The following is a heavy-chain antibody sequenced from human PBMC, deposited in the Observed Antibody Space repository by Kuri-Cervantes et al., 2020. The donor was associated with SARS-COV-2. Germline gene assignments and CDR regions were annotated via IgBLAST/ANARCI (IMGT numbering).Heavy chain of an antibody. D-gene: IGHD6-13*01. Sequence: PVKVSCKASGGTFSSYAISWVRQAPGQGLEWMGGIIPIFGTANYAQKFQGRVTITTDESTSTAYMELSSLRSEDTAVYYCARGVLSSSSWTYYYYYYMDVWGKGTTVTVSS. CDR2: IIPIFGTA. J-gene: IGHJ6*03. CDR1: GGTFSSYA. CDR3: ARGVLSSSSWTYYYYYYMDV. V-gene: IGHV1-69*05.